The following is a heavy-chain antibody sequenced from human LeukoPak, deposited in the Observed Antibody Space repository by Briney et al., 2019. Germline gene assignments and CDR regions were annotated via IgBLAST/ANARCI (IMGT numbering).Heavy chain of an antibody. CDR3: GRGVGATSYFDY. J-gene: IGHJ4*02. CDR1: GGSISSYY. D-gene: IGHD1-26*01. Sequence: PSETLSLTCTVSGGSISSYYWSWIRQPPGKGLEWIGYIYYSGSTNYNPSLKSRVTISVLTSKNQFSLKLSSVTAADTAVYYCGRGVGATSYFDYWGQGTLVTVSS. V-gene: IGHV4-59*01. CDR2: IYYSGST.